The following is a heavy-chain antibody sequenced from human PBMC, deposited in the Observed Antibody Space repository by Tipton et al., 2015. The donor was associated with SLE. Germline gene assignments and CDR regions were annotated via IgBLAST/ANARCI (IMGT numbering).Heavy chain of an antibody. D-gene: IGHD7-27*01. Sequence: TLSLTCTVSGGSISTYYWSWIRQPPGKGLEWIGYIYYSGSTNYNPSLKSRVTISVDTSKNQFSLNLTSVTAADTAVYYCARELWGSLDYWGQGTLLTVSS. CDR1: GGSISTYY. V-gene: IGHV4-59*01. CDR2: IYYSGST. CDR3: ARELWGSLDY. J-gene: IGHJ4*02.